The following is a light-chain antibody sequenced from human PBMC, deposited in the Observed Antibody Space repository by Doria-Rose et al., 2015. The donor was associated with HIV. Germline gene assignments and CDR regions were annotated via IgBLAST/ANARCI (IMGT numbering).Light chain of an antibody. CDR3: HQYASSRT. CDR1: QSVSANY. V-gene: IGKV3-20*01. CDR2: GAS. J-gene: IGKJ1*01. Sequence: TQSPGTLSLSPGERATLSCRASQSVSANYLAWYQQRPGQSPRLLIYGASSRATDIPDRFSGSGSGTDFTLTISRLEPEDSAVYYCHQYASSRTFGQGTKVEIK.